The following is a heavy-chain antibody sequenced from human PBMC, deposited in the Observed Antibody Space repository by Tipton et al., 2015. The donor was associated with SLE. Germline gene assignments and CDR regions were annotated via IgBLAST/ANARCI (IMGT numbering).Heavy chain of an antibody. CDR3: AKQRHSSNYWGAFDI. J-gene: IGHJ3*02. Sequence: GSLRLSCAASGFTFSSYAMSWVRQAPGKGLEWVSVISGSGGSTYYADSVKGRFTISRDNSKNTLYLQMNSLRAEDTAVYYCAKQRHSSNYWGAFDIWGQGTMVTVSS. D-gene: IGHD4-11*01. CDR1: GFTFSSYA. CDR2: ISGSGGST. V-gene: IGHV3-23*01.